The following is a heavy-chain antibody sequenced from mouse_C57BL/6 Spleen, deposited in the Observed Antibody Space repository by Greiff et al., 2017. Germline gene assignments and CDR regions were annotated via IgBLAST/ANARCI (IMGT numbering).Heavy chain of an antibody. CDR3: ARRYYADGYYYAMGY. D-gene: IGHD1-1*01. CDR1: GYTFTDYY. Sequence: VQLQQSGPELVKPGASVTISCKASGYTFTDYYMNWVKQTHGKSLEWLGDINPNNGGTSYNQKFKGKATLTVDKSSSTAYMELRSLTSEDSAVYYCARRYYADGYYYAMGYWGQGTSVTVSS. CDR2: INPNNGGT. J-gene: IGHJ4*01. V-gene: IGHV1-26*01.